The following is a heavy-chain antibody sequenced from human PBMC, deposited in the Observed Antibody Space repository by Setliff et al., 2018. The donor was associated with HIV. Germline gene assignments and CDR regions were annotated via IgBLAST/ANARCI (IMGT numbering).Heavy chain of an antibody. V-gene: IGHV4-31*03. CDR1: GDSINSGGYH. D-gene: IGHD3-22*01. CDR2: ISYIGYT. J-gene: IGHJ6*03. Sequence: SETLSLTCTVSGDSINSGGYHWTWIRQHPGKGLEWIGYISYIGYTYYNPALKSRLTISLYTSKNQFSLKLSSVTAADTAVYYCARDTPYYYDSSGYQGDYYYYYYMDVWGKGTTVTVSS. CDR3: ARDTPYYYDSSGYQGDYYYYYYMDV.